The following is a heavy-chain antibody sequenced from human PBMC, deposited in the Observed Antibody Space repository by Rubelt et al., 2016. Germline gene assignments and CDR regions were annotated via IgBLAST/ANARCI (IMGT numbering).Heavy chain of an antibody. J-gene: IGHJ4*02. Sequence: QVQLVQSGAEVKTPGASVKVSCKASGYTFTTYGINWVRQAPGQGLEGMGWISDYNGNTNHAQKPQGRVTRTTATSTSTAYMELRVLRSDDTAVYYCAREAYSGRYPLIDYWGQGTLVTVSS. CDR1: GYTFTTYG. CDR2: ISDYNGNT. V-gene: IGHV1-18*01. CDR3: AREAYSGRYPLIDY. D-gene: IGHD1-26*01.